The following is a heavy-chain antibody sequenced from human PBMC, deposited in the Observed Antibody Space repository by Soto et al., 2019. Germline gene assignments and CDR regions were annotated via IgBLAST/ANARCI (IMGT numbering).Heavy chain of an antibody. CDR3: AGVKHPAGALVRYFDWLFPDRKFDY. CDR1: GGSISSSSSY. J-gene: IGHJ4*02. Sequence: PSETLSLTCTVSGGSISSSSSYWGWIRQPPGKGLEWVGSIYYLGNTYYNPSLGSRVTISVDTSKNQFSLKLSSVTAADTAVYYCAGVKHPAGALVRYFDWLFPDRKFDYWGQGTLVTVSS. CDR2: IYYLGNT. V-gene: IGHV4-39*01. D-gene: IGHD3-9*01.